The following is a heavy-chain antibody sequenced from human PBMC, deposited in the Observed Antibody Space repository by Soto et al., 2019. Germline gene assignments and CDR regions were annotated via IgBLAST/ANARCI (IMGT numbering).Heavy chain of an antibody. J-gene: IGHJ4*02. V-gene: IGHV3-30*18. CDR2: ISYDGSNK. Sequence: QVQLVESGGGVVQPGRSLRLSCAASGFTFSSYGMHWVRQAPGKGLEWVAVISYDGSNKYYADSVKGRFTISRDNSKNTLYLQMNSLRAEDTAVYYCAKDGLKRGYSGYGLFDYWGQGTLVTVSS. CDR3: AKDGLKRGYSGYGLFDY. D-gene: IGHD5-12*01. CDR1: GFTFSSYG.